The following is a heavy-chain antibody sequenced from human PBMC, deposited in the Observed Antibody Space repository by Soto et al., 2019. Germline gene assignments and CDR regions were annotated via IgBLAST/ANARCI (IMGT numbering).Heavy chain of an antibody. CDR1: GFSFFNYG. V-gene: IGHV3-30*18. CDR3: GKAGGSELRYFDWPEVGV. CDR2: VTYDSSEK. Sequence: QVHVVESGGGVVQPGTSLRLSCTASGFSFFNYGFAWIRQAPGKGLEWVAVVTYDSSEKYYADSVKGRFTISRDKSKNTVYLQMDSLQHNDSALYYCGKAGGSELRYFDWPEVGVWGQGTLVTVSS. J-gene: IGHJ4*02. D-gene: IGHD3-9*01.